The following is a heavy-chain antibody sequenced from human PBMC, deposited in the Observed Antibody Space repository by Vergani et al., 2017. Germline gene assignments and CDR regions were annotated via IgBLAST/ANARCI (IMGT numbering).Heavy chain of an antibody. D-gene: IGHD6-19*01. CDR1: GYSFTSYW. J-gene: IGHJ4*02. CDR2: IDPSDSYT. Sequence: EVQLVQSGAEVKKPGESLRISCKGSGYSFTSYWISWVRRGGGKGLEWVGRIDPSDSYTNYSPSFQGHVTISADKSISTAYLQWSSLKASDTAMYYCARHIWAEWLPLDYWGQGTLVTVSS. CDR3: ARHIWAEWLPLDY. V-gene: IGHV5-10-1*03.